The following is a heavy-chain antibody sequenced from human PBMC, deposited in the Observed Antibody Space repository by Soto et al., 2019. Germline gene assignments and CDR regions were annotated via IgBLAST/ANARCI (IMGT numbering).Heavy chain of an antibody. Sequence: GESLKISCKGSGYSFTSYWIGWVRQMPGKVLEWMGIIYPGDSDTRYRPSFQGQVTISADKSISTAYLQWSSLKASDTAMYYCARHAIGYCTNGVCYTTYYFDYGGQGTLVNVSS. V-gene: IGHV5-51*01. CDR1: GYSFTSYW. CDR3: ARHAIGYCTNGVCYTTYYFDY. D-gene: IGHD2-8*01. CDR2: IYPGDSDT. J-gene: IGHJ4*02.